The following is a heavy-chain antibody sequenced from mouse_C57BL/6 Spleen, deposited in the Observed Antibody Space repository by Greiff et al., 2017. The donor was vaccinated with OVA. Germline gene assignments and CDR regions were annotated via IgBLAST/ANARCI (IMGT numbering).Heavy chain of an antibody. CDR2: IYPRDGST. CDR1: GYTFTSYD. CDR3: TRIYYSNYVGYFDV. J-gene: IGHJ1*03. D-gene: IGHD2-5*01. V-gene: IGHV1-85*01. Sequence: QVQLQQSGPELVKPGASVKLSCKASGYTFTSYDINWVKPRPGQGLAWIGWIYPRDGSTKYNEKFKGKATLTADTSSSTAYMELHSLTSEDSAVYFCTRIYYSNYVGYFDVWGTGTTVTVSS.